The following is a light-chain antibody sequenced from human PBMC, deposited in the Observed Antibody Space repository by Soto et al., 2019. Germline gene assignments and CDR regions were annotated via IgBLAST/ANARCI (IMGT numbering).Light chain of an antibody. CDR3: SSYTSSSTRV. CDR1: SSDVGGYNY. CDR2: EVS. Sequence: QSALTQPASVSGSPGQSITISCTGTSSDVGGYNYVSWYQQRPGKAPKLMIYEVSNRPSGVSNRFSGSKSGNTAPLTISGLQAEDEADYYCSSYTSSSTRVFGGGTQLTVL. J-gene: IGLJ3*02. V-gene: IGLV2-14*01.